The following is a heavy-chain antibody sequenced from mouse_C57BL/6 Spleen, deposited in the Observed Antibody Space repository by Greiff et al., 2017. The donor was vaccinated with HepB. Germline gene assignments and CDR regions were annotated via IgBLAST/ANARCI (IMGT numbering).Heavy chain of an antibody. CDR3: ARNSLYYYGSSYPYAMDY. Sequence: VQLQQSDAELVKPGASVKISCKVSGYTFTDHTIHWMKQRPEQGLEWIGYIYPRDGSTKYNEKFKGKATLTADKSSSTAYMQLNSLTSEDSAVYCCARNSLYYYGSSYPYAMDYWGQGTSVTVSS. CDR1: GYTFTDHT. V-gene: IGHV1-78*01. CDR2: IYPRDGST. D-gene: IGHD1-1*01. J-gene: IGHJ4*01.